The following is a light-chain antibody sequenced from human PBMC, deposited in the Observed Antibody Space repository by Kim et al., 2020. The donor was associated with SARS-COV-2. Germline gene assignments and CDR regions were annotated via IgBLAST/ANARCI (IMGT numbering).Light chain of an antibody. Sequence: ALGQTVRITCQGDSLRSYYASWYQKKPGQAPVLVIYGKNTRPSGIPDRFSGSSSGNTASLTITGAQAEDEADYYCNSRDSSGNHWVFGGGTKLTVL. CDR2: GKN. J-gene: IGLJ3*02. CDR1: SLRSYY. V-gene: IGLV3-19*01. CDR3: NSRDSSGNHWV.